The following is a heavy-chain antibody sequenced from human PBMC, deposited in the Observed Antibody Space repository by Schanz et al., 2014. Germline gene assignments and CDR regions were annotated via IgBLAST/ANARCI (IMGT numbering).Heavy chain of an antibody. CDR3: TRLRRADPNGFDD. V-gene: IGHV1-69*02. CDR2: IMPLRGIG. Sequence: QVQLVQSGPEVKKPGSSVKVSCQAFGDTFSKYNIMWVRQVPGQGLEWLGRIMPLRGIGNNAWKCQDRLAIAADKSMNIAYRELSSHGTEETAVYYGTRLRRADPNGFDDWGQGTTVTVS. J-gene: IGHJ6*02. D-gene: IGHD6-19*01. CDR1: GDTFSKYN.